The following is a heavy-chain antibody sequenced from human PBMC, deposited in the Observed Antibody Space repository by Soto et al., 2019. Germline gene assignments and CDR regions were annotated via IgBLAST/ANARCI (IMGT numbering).Heavy chain of an antibody. CDR3: TRWKGSYSDY. CDR2: IRGKRDGGTT. Sequence: EVQLVESGGGLVQPGRSLRLSCTASGFTFGDYAMTWFRQAPGKGLEWISFIRGKRDGGTTEYAASVKGRFTISRDDSKSIAYLQMNSLKTEDTSVYYCTRWKGSYSDYWGQGTLVTVSS. J-gene: IGHJ4*02. CDR1: GFTFGDYA. D-gene: IGHD3-10*01. V-gene: IGHV3-49*03.